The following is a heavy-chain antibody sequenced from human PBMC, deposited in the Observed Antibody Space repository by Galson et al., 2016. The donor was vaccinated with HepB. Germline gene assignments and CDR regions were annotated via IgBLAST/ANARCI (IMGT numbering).Heavy chain of an antibody. Sequence: LRLSCAASGFTLSSYWMSWVRQAPGKGLEWVANIKQDGSEEYYVDSVKGRFTISRDNAKNSLYLQMNSLRAEGTAVYYCARRRGSGSHDYWGQGTLVTVSS. CDR2: IKQDGSEE. J-gene: IGHJ4*02. CDR3: ARRRGSGSHDY. CDR1: GFTLSSYW. V-gene: IGHV3-7*05. D-gene: IGHD3-10*01.